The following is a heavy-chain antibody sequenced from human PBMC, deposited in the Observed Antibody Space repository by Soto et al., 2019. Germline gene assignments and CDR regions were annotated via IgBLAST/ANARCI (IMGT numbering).Heavy chain of an antibody. V-gene: IGHV3-30*03. J-gene: IGHJ4*02. CDR1: GIDFRIHG. CDR3: AQQLNNMPPMIHY. CDR2: ISYDGSDT. D-gene: IGHD1-1*01. Sequence: QVELVESGGGVVQPGTSLRLSCVASGIDFRIHGLHWVRQGPGEGLEWVAYISYDGSDTYYGDSVRGRFTISRDKSNNTLYLQMASLRAEDTAVYYCAQQLNNMPPMIHYRGQGTRDTVSS.